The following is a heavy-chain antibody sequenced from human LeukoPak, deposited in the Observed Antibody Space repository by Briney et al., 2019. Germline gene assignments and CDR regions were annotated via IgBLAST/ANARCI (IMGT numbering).Heavy chain of an antibody. CDR3: ARDLRNYYDSSGYYDY. V-gene: IGHV4-59*11. D-gene: IGHD3-22*01. Sequence: SETLSLTCTVSGGSISSHYWSWIRQPPGQGLEWIGYIYYSGSTNYNPSLKSRVTISVDTSKNQFSLKLNSVTAADTAVYYCARDLRNYYDSSGYYDYWGQGTLVTVSS. J-gene: IGHJ4*02. CDR1: GGSISSHY. CDR2: IYYSGST.